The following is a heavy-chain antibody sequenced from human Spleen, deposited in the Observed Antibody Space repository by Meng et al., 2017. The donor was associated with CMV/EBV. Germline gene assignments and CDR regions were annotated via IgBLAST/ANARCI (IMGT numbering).Heavy chain of an antibody. CDR3: TTDNEVVPAAIHWFDP. Sequence: GGSLRLSCAASGFTFSNAWMSWVRQAPGKGLEWVGRIKSKTDGGTTDYAAPVKGRFTISRDDSKNTLYLQMNSLKTEDTAVYYCTTDNEVVPAAIHWFDPWGQGTLVTVSS. V-gene: IGHV3-15*01. D-gene: IGHD2-2*01. CDR1: GFTFSNAW. CDR2: IKSKTDGGTT. J-gene: IGHJ5*02.